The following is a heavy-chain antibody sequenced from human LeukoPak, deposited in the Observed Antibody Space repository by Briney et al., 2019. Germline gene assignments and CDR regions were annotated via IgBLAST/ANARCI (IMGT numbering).Heavy chain of an antibody. Sequence: GGSLRLSCAASGFTFSSYWMNWVRQAPGKGLEWVANIKQDGSEKYYVDSVKGRFTISRDNAKNSLYLQMNSLRAEDTAAYYCARDGYSSGWGAFDIWGQGTMVTVSS. J-gene: IGHJ3*02. CDR2: IKQDGSEK. CDR3: ARDGYSSGWGAFDI. CDR1: GFTFSSYW. D-gene: IGHD6-19*01. V-gene: IGHV3-7*01.